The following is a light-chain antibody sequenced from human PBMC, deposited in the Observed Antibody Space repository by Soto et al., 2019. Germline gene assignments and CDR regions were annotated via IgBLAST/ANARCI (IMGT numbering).Light chain of an antibody. CDR2: EGT. Sequence: QSALTQPASVSGSPXXXITISCTXXXXDVGSYNLVSWYQQHPGKAPKLMIYEGTKRPSGVSNRFSGSKSGNTASLTISGLQAEDEADYYCCSYAGSSTYVFGTGTKLTVL. CDR1: XXDVGSYNL. V-gene: IGLV2-23*01. J-gene: IGLJ1*01. CDR3: CSYAGSSTYV.